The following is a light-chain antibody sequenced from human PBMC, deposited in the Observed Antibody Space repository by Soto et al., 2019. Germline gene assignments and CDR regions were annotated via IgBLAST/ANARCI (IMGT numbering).Light chain of an antibody. CDR2: DVT. CDR1: SSDVGRYNY. Sequence: QSALTQPRSVSGSPGQSVAISCAGTSSDVGRYNYVSWYQQYPGKAPKLIIYDVTKRPSGVPDRFSGSKSGNTASLTISGLQAEDEADYYCATWDDDLYTPIIGGGTQLTVL. V-gene: IGLV2-11*01. J-gene: IGLJ2*01. CDR3: ATWDDDLYTPI.